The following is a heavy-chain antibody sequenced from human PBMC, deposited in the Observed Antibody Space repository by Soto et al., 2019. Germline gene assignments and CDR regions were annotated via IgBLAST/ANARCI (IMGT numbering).Heavy chain of an antibody. J-gene: IGHJ6*02. CDR3: ARDSTQGMDV. Sequence: ASVKVSCKASGGTFSSYAISWVRQAPGQGLEWVGGIIPIFGTANYAQKFQGRVTITADESTSTAYMELSSLRSEDTAVYYCARDSTQGMDVWGQGTTVTVSS. CDR2: IIPIFGTA. D-gene: IGHD2-15*01. CDR1: GGTFSSYA. V-gene: IGHV1-69*13.